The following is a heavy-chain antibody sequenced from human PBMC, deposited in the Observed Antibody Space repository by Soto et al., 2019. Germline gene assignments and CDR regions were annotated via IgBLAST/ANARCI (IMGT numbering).Heavy chain of an antibody. CDR1: GGSISSGGYY. CDR3: ARGSSIAGLYYGMDV. D-gene: IGHD6-6*01. V-gene: IGHV4-31*03. Sequence: QVQLQESGPGLVKPSQTLSLTCTVSGGSISSGGYYWTWIRQHPGKGLEWIGYNYYSGITYYNPSLKSRVTISLDTSKNQFSLKLSSLTAADTAVYYCARGSSIAGLYYGMDVWGQGTTVTVSS. CDR2: NYYSGIT. J-gene: IGHJ6*02.